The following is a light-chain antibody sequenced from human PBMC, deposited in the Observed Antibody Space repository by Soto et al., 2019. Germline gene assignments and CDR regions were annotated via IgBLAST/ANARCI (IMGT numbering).Light chain of an antibody. V-gene: IGKV3-20*01. CDR1: QIVTSNY. CDR3: QQYGSSPGT. Sequence: EIVLTQSPGTLSSSPGERATLSCRASQIVTSNYLAWYQQKPGQAPRLLIFGASIRATGLPDRFSGGGSGKDFTLTISRLEPEDFAVYYCQQYGSSPGTFGQGTKVEIK. CDR2: GAS. J-gene: IGKJ1*01.